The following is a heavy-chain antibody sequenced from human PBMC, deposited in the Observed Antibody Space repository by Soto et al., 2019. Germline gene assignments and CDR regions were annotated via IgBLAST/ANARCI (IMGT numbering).Heavy chain of an antibody. CDR2: INPKSGGT. CDR1: GYSFTDYH. Sequence: ASVKASCKASGYSFTDYHIHWVRQAPGQGLEWLGRINPKSGGTSTAQKFQGWVTMTTDTSISTASMELTRLTSDDTAIYYCARGDSTDCSNGVCSFFYNHDMDVWVQGTTVTVSS. D-gene: IGHD2-8*01. CDR3: ARGDSTDCSNGVCSFFYNHDMDV. V-gene: IGHV1-2*04. J-gene: IGHJ6*02.